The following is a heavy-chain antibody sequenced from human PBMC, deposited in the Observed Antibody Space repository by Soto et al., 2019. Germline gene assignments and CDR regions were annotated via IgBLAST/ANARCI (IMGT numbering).Heavy chain of an antibody. Sequence: PSETLSLTCAVYGGSFSGYYWSWIRQPPGKGLEWIGEINHSGSTNYNPSLKSRVTISVDTSKNQFSLKLSSVTAADTAVYYCARGPKQLLYRYWGQGTLVTVSS. CDR3: ARGPKQLLYRY. CDR1: GGSFSGYY. D-gene: IGHD2-2*02. V-gene: IGHV4-34*01. CDR2: INHSGST. J-gene: IGHJ4*02.